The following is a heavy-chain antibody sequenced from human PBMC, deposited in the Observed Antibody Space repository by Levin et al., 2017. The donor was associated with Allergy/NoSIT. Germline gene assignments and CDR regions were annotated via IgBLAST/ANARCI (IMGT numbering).Heavy chain of an antibody. D-gene: IGHD5-18*01. V-gene: IGHV1-69*13. CDR1: GDAFRIYA. J-gene: IGHJ4*02. CDR2: IIPILGTI. Sequence: SVKVSCKASGDAFRIYAISWVRQAPGEGLEWMGAIIPILGTINYAPKFQGRVTITADESTSTTYMEVSSLTSEDTAVFYCATTLRPNSERNGYFSPFGFWGQGTLVTVSS. CDR3: ATTLRPNSERNGYFSPFGF.